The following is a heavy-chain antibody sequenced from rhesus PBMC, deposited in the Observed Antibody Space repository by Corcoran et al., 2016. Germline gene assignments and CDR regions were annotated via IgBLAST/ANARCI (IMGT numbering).Heavy chain of an antibody. CDR2: VNGNTGYS. Sequence: QVQLQESGPGLVKPSETLSVTCAVSGGSISSSYWSWIRQAPGKGLGWIGEVNGNTGYSNDNPALKRRVTISNDASTNQFSLALSSVTAADTAVYYCAKYGGGSWTPVFDYWGQGVLVTVSS. V-gene: IGHV4-80*01. CDR1: GGSISSSY. D-gene: IGHD6-25*01. J-gene: IGHJ4*01. CDR3: AKYGGGSWTPVFDY.